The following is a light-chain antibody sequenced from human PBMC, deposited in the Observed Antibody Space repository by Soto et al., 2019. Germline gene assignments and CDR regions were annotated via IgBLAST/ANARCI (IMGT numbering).Light chain of an antibody. Sequence: QSALTQPASVSGSPGQSITISCSGTTSDVGGYNLVSWYQQHTAKAPKLLICEGTQRPSGVSSRFSGSKSGNTASLTISGLQAEDEADYYCCSYASSSSYVFGTGTKGTVL. V-gene: IGLV2-23*01. CDR2: EGT. J-gene: IGLJ1*01. CDR3: CSYASSSSYV. CDR1: TSDVGGYNL.